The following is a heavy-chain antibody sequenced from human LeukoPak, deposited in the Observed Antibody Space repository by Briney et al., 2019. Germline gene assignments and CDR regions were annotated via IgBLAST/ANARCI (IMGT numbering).Heavy chain of an antibody. J-gene: IGHJ4*02. V-gene: IGHV3-72*01. CDR2: TRNKAHSYTT. CDR1: GFTFSEHY. Sequence: GGSLRLSCAASGFTFSEHYMDWVREAPGKGLEWVGRTRNKAHSYTTEYAASVKGRFTISRDDSKNSLYLQMNSLKTEDTAVYYCARSTVTIDYWGQGTLATVSS. CDR3: ARSTVTIDY. D-gene: IGHD4-11*01.